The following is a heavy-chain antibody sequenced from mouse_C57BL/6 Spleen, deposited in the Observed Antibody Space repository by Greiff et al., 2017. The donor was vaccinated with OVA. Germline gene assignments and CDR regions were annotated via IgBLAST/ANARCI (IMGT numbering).Heavy chain of an antibody. J-gene: IGHJ1*03. V-gene: IGHV1-81*01. CDR1: GYTFTSYG. Sequence: QVQLKESGAELARPGASVKLSCKASGYTFTSYGISWVKQRTGQGLEWIGEIYPRSGNTYYNEKFKGKATLTADKSSSTAYMELRSLTSEDSAVYFCARWEDGIWYFDVWGTGTTVTVSS. D-gene: IGHD2-1*01. CDR3: ARWEDGIWYFDV. CDR2: IYPRSGNT.